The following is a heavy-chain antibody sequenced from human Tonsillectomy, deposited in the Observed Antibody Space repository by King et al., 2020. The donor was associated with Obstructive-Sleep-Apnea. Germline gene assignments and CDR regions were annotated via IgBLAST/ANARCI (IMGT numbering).Heavy chain of an antibody. V-gene: IGHV1-2*02. CDR3: ASRPNSGWLY. D-gene: IGHD6-19*01. Sequence: VQLVESGAEVKKPGASVKVSCKASGYTFTGHYMHWVRQAPGQGLEWMVWINPNSGDTNYAQKFQGRVTMTRDTSISTAYMELSRLSSDDTAVYYCASRPNSGWLYWGQGTLVTVSS. J-gene: IGHJ4*02. CDR1: GYTFTGHY. CDR2: INPNSGDT.